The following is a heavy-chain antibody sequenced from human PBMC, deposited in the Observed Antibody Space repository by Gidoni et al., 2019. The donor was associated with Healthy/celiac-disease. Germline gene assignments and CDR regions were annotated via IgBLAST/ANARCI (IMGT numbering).Heavy chain of an antibody. CDR2: INAGNGNT. CDR3: ARVGWKSGGGFDY. V-gene: IGHV1-3*01. D-gene: IGHD1-1*01. J-gene: IGHJ4*02. CDR1: GYTFTSYA. Sequence: QVQLVQSGAEVKKPGASVKVSCKASGYTFTSYAMHWVRQAPGQRLEWMGWINAGNGNTKYSQKFQGRVTITRDTSASTAYMELSSLRSEDTAVYYCARVGWKSGGGFDYWGQGTLVTVSS.